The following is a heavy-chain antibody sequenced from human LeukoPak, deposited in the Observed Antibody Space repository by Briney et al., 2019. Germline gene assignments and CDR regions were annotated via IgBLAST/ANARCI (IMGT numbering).Heavy chain of an antibody. Sequence: SETLSLTCTVSGYSISNGYYWGWMRQPPGKGLEWIGSIYHSGRTHYNLSLKSRVIISVDTSKNYFSLKLSSVTAADTAMYYCARDETYSDVWSGSAGGGKGNYLDYWGQGILVTVSS. D-gene: IGHD3-3*01. CDR1: GYSISNGYY. CDR3: ARDETYSDVWSGSAGGGKGNYLDY. J-gene: IGHJ4*02. CDR2: IYHSGRT. V-gene: IGHV4-38-2*02.